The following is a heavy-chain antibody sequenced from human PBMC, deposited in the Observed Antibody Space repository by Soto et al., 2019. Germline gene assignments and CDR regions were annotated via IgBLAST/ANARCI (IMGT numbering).Heavy chain of an antibody. CDR2: MNPNSGNT. V-gene: IGHV1-8*01. D-gene: IGHD4-17*01. Sequence: GASVKVSCKASGYTFTRYDINWVRQATGQGLEWMGWMNPNSGNTGYAQKFQGRVTMTRNTSISTAYMELSSLRSEDTAVYYCARAGYGDYADAFDIWGQGTMVTVSS. J-gene: IGHJ3*02. CDR1: GYTFTRYD. CDR3: ARAGYGDYADAFDI.